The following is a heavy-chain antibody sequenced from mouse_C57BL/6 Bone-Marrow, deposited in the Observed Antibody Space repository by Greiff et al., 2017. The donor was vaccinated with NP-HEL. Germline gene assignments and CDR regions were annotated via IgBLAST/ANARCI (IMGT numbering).Heavy chain of an antibody. CDR1: GFTFSDYG. CDR2: ISSGSSTI. D-gene: IGHD1-1*01. Sequence: EVQGVESGGGLVKPGGSLKLSCAASGFTFSDYGMHWVRQAPEKGLEWVAYISSGSSTIYYADTVKGRFTISRDNAKNTRFLQMTSRRSEDTAMYYCARGPVGGFAYWGQGTLVTVSA. J-gene: IGHJ3*01. V-gene: IGHV5-17*01. CDR3: ARGPVGGFAY.